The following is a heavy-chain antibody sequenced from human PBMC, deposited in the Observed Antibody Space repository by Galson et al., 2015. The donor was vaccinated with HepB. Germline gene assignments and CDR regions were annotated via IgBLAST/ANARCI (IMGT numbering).Heavy chain of an antibody. V-gene: IGHV3-23*01. CDR3: AKGRGYSYGYWVGDY. CDR2: INGSGGST. D-gene: IGHD5-18*01. Sequence: SLRLSCAASGFTFSSYAMSWVRQAPGKGLEWVSAINGSGGSTYYADSVKGRFTISRDNSKNTLYLQMNSLRAEDTAVYYCAKGRGYSYGYWVGDYWGQGTLVTVSS. CDR1: GFTFSSYA. J-gene: IGHJ4*02.